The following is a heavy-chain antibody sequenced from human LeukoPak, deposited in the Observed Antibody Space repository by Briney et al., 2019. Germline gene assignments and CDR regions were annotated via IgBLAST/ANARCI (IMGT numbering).Heavy chain of an antibody. V-gene: IGHV3-9*01. CDR2: ISWNSGSI. CDR3: AKGDLSSSWGPDFDY. CDR1: GFTFDDYA. Sequence: PGGSLRLSCAASGFTFDDYAMHWVRQAPGKGLERVSGISWNSGSIGYADSVKGRFTISRDNAKNSLYLQMNSLRAEDTALYYCAKGDLSSSWGPDFDYWGQGTLVTVSS. D-gene: IGHD6-13*01. J-gene: IGHJ4*02.